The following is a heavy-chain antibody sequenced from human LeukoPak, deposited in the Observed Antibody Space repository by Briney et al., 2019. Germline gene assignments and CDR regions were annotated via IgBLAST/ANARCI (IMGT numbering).Heavy chain of an antibody. V-gene: IGHV1-2*02. CDR1: GYTFTGNY. J-gene: IGHJ4*02. D-gene: IGHD5-12*01. CDR3: VGVTYSSYDDFDH. CDR2: IYPNSGGT. Sequence: ASVKVSCKASGYTFTGNYMHWVRQAPGHGLEWMGWIYPNSGGTKYAQRFQGRVTMTRDTSINTAYMELTSLTFEDTVVYYCVGVTYSSYDDFDHWGQGTLVTVSS.